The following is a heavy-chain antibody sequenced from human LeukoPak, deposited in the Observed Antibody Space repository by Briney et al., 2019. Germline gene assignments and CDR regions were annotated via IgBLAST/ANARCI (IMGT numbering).Heavy chain of an antibody. V-gene: IGHV4-4*07. CDR3: ARVGSLSRGRNWIDP. J-gene: IGHJ5*02. D-gene: IGHD2-15*01. Sequence: PSETLSLTCAVSGGSISSYYWSWIRQPAGKGLEWIGRIYTSGSTNYNPSLKSRVTMSVDTSKNQFSLKLSSVTAADTAVYYCARVGSLSRGRNWIDPWGQGTLVTVSS. CDR1: GGSISSYY. CDR2: IYTSGST.